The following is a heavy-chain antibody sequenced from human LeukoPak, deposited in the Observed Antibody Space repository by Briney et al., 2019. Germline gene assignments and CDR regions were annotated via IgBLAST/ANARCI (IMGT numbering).Heavy chain of an antibody. CDR3: ARRGRRYYGSGSYYMDV. D-gene: IGHD3-10*01. J-gene: IGHJ6*03. CDR1: SGSISTSNYY. V-gene: IGHV4-39*01. Sequence: SETLSLTCTVSSGSISTSNYYWGWVRQPPGKALEWIGNIFYSGSTYYNASLNSRVTISIDTSKNLFSLRLNSMTAADTAVYYCARRGRRYYGSGSYYMDVWGKGTTVTISS. CDR2: IFYSGST.